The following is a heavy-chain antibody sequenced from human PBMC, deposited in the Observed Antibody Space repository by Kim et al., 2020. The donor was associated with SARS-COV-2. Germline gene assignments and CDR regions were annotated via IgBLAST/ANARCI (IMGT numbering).Heavy chain of an antibody. CDR1: GGTFSSYA. Sequence: SVKVSCKASGGTFSSYAISWVRQAPGQGLEWMGGIIPIFGTANYAQKFQGRVTITADESTSTAYMELSSLRSEDTAVYYCARDQLALEGELYSGLVEVRLLDYWGQGTLVTVSS. CDR2: IIPIFGTA. CDR3: ARDQLALEGELYSGLVEVRLLDY. D-gene: IGHD3-16*01. V-gene: IGHV1-69*13. J-gene: IGHJ4*02.